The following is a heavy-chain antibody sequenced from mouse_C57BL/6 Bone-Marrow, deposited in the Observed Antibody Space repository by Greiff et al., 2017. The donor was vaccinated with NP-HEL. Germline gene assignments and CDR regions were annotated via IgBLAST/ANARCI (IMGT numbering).Heavy chain of an antibody. CDR1: GYTFTDHT. Sequence: VQLQQSDAELVKPGASVKISCKVSGYTFTDHTLHWMKQRPEQGLEWIGYIYPRDGSTKYNEKFKGKATLTADKSSSTDYMQINSLTSEDSAVYFCARRWYYWYFDVWGTGTTVTVSS. CDR2: IYPRDGST. CDR3: ARRWYYWYFDV. V-gene: IGHV1-78*01. D-gene: IGHD2-1*01. J-gene: IGHJ1*03.